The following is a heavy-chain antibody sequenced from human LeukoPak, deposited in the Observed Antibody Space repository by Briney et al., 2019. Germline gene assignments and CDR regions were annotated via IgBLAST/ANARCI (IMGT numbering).Heavy chain of an antibody. V-gene: IGHV3-20*04. D-gene: IGHD5-18*01. Sequence: RTGGSLRLSCAASGFTFSSYGMSWVRQAPGKGLEWVSGINWNGGSTGYADSVKGRFTISRDNAKNSLYLQMNSLRAEDTALYYCARDDRGGYSYGYFFDYWGQGTLVTVSS. J-gene: IGHJ4*02. CDR1: GFTFSSYG. CDR3: ARDDRGGYSYGYFFDY. CDR2: INWNGGST.